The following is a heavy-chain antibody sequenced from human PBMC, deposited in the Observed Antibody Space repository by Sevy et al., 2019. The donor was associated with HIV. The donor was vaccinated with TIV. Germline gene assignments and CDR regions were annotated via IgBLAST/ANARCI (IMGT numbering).Heavy chain of an antibody. D-gene: IGHD1-1*01. CDR2: INPDGSEE. CDR1: GFTFNNFW. J-gene: IGHJ3*02. V-gene: IGHV3-7*01. CDR3: AKSTVTTGIDAFDI. Sequence: GGSLRLSCAASGFTFNNFWMTWVRQAPGKGLEWVANINPDGSEEYYVDSVKGRFTISRDNGKNSLYLQMSSLRAEDTAVYFCAKSTVTTGIDAFDIWGQGTMVTVSS.